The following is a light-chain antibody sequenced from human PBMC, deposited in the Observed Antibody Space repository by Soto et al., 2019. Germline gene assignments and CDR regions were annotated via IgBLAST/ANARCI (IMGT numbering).Light chain of an antibody. Sequence: QSALTQPASVSGSPEQSVTISCTGSSSDVGRYDYVSWYQHHPGKAPKLMMFDVNKRPSGVPDRFSGSRSGNTASLTVSGLQAEDEADYFCSSYAGNSIYVFGTGTKVTVL. J-gene: IGLJ1*01. CDR2: DVN. CDR3: SSYAGNSIYV. V-gene: IGLV2-8*01. CDR1: SSDVGRYDY.